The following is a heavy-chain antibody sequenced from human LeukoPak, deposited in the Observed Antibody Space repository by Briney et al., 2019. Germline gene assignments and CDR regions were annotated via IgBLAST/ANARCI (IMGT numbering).Heavy chain of an antibody. V-gene: IGHV4-34*01. CDR1: GGSFSGYY. J-gene: IGHJ6*02. Sequence: SETLSLTCAVYGGSFSGYYWSWIRQPPGNGLEWIGEINHSGSTNYNPSLKSRVTISVDTSKNQFSLKLSSVTAADTAVYYCARLVVPAATSSGTNGMDVWGQGTTVTVSS. CDR2: INHSGST. CDR3: ARLVVPAATSSGTNGMDV. D-gene: IGHD2-2*01.